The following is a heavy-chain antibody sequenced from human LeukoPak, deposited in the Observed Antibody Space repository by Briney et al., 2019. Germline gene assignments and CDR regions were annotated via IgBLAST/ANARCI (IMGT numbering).Heavy chain of an antibody. CDR2: IRYDGSNK. CDR1: GFTFDDYA. CDR3: AKDGLTAAGTFFDY. Sequence: PGRSLRLSCAVSGFTFDDYAMHWVRQAPGKGLEWVAFIRYDGSNKYYADSVKGRFTISRDNSKNTLYLQMNSLRAEDTAVYYCAKDGLTAAGTFFDYWGQGTLVTVSS. V-gene: IGHV3-30*02. J-gene: IGHJ4*02. D-gene: IGHD6-13*01.